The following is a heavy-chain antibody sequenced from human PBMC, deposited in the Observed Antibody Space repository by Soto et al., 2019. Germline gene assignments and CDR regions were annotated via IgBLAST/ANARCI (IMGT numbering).Heavy chain of an antibody. V-gene: IGHV1-2*02. CDR3: ARGPYYYDRSGYFSLDY. J-gene: IGHJ4*02. D-gene: IGHD3-22*01. Sequence: ASVKVSCKASGYTFTGYYMHWVRQAPGQGLEWMGWINPNSGDTNYAQKFQGRVTMTRDTSISTAYTELSGLRSDDTAVYYCARGPYYYDRSGYFSLDYWGQGTPVTVSS. CDR1: GYTFTGYY. CDR2: INPNSGDT.